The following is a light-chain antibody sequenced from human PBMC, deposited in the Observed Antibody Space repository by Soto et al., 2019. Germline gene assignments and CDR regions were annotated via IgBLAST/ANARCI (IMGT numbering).Light chain of an antibody. CDR2: GAS. V-gene: IGKV3-20*01. CDR1: QSVSSSY. CDR3: QQYGSSPTT. J-gene: IGKJ1*01. Sequence: EIVLTQSPGTLFLSQGERATLSCRASQSVSSSYLAWYQQKPGQAPRLLIYGASSRATGIPDRFSGSGSGTDFTLTISRLEPEDFAVYYCQQYGSSPTTFGQGTTV.